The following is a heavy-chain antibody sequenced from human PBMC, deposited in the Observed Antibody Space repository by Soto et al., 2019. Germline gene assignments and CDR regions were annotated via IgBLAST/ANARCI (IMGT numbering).Heavy chain of an antibody. J-gene: IGHJ6*04. CDR2: IIPIFGTA. CDR1: GGTFSSYA. V-gene: IGHV1-69*13. CDR3: ARGLRGVARDYYDYGMDV. Sequence: SVKVSCKASGGTFSSYAISWVRQAPGQGLEWMGGIIPIFGTANYAQKFQGRVTITADESTSTAYMELSSLRSEDTAVYYCARGLRGVARDYYDYGMDVWGKGTTVTVSS. D-gene: IGHD3-10*01.